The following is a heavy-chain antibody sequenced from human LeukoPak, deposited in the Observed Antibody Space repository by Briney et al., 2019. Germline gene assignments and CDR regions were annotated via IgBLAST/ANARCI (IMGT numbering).Heavy chain of an antibody. D-gene: IGHD6-13*01. Sequence: PGGSLRLSCTSSGFTFGDYSMTWVRQAPGKGLEWVSSISSSSSHVYYADSVKGRFTMSRDNAKNSLYLQMNSLRADDTAVYYCARVLEAASFDYWGQGSPVTVSS. CDR2: ISSSSSHV. J-gene: IGHJ4*02. CDR3: ARVLEAASFDY. V-gene: IGHV3-21*01. CDR1: GFTFGDYS.